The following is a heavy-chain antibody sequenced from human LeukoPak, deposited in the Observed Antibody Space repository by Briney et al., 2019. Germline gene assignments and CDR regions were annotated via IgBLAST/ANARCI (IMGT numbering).Heavy chain of an antibody. Sequence: GGSLRLSCAASGFTFSSYGMHWVRQAPGKGLEWVAFIRYDGSNKYYADSVKGRFTVSRDNSKNTLYLQMNSLRAEDTAVYYCARDIPIAAAGTSYFQHWGQGTLVTVSS. V-gene: IGHV3-30*02. J-gene: IGHJ1*01. CDR2: IRYDGSNK. CDR3: ARDIPIAAAGTSYFQH. CDR1: GFTFSSYG. D-gene: IGHD6-13*01.